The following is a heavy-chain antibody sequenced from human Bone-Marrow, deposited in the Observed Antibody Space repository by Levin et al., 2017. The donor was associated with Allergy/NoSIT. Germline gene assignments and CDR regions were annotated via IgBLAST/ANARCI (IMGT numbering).Heavy chain of an antibody. CDR1: GFTFSSYW. Sequence: GGSLRLSCAASGFTFSSYWMHWVRQAPGKGLVWVSRINTDGSTTNYADSVQGRFTISRDNARNTLYLQMNNLRAEDTGVYFCARGDGAGTYRDTFDIWGRGTMVTVSS. CDR2: INTDGSTT. J-gene: IGHJ3*02. V-gene: IGHV3-74*01. D-gene: IGHD3-10*01. CDR3: ARGDGAGTYRDTFDI.